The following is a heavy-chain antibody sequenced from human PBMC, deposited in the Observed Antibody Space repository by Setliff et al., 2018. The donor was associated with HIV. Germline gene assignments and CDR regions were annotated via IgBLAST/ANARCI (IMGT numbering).Heavy chain of an antibody. V-gene: IGHV3-13*01. D-gene: IGHD6-6*01. J-gene: IGHJ6*02. Sequence: GGSLRLSWATSGFAFSDYDFHWVRQVTGEGLEWVSAIGTGGDTYYADSVKGRFTISRENAKNSLYLQMNNVRAGDTAVYYCTRELNGHTSSHYYFGLDVWGQGTTVTVS. CDR3: TRELNGHTSSHYYFGLDV. CDR1: GFAFSDYD. CDR2: IGTGGDT.